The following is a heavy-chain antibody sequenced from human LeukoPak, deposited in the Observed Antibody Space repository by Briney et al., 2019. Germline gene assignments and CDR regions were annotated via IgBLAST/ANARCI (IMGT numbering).Heavy chain of an antibody. CDR2: IGGGGGGT. CDR1: GFTFSSYA. J-gene: IGHJ4*02. D-gene: IGHD3-22*01. V-gene: IGHV3-23*01. CDR3: AKSNSGYLRPFDY. Sequence: GGSLGLSCAASGFTFSSYAMSWVRQAPGKGLEWVSAIGGGGGGTYYADSVKGRFTVSRDNSKNTLYLQVNSLRAEDTAVYYCAKSNSGYLRPFDYWGQGTLVTVSS.